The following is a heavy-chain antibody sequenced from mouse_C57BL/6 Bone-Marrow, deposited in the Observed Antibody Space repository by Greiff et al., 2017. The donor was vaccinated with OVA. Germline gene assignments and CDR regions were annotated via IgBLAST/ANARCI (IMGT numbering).Heavy chain of an antibody. J-gene: IGHJ3*01. V-gene: IGHV1-82*01. Sequence: VQLQQSGPELAKPGASVKISCKASGYAFSSSWMNWVKQRPGKGLEWIGRIYPGDGDTNYNGKFKGKATLTADKSSSTAYMQLSSLTSEDSAVYFCARSDGSPWFAYWGQGTLVTVSA. D-gene: IGHD1-1*01. CDR2: IYPGDGDT. CDR1: GYAFSSSW. CDR3: ARSDGSPWFAY.